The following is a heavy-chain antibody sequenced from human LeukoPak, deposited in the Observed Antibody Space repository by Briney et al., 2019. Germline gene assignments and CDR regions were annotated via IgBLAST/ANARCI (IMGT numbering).Heavy chain of an antibody. CDR3: AKPLGRNKLFGVDSEY. CDR2: ISWEGGST. CDR1: GFTFEDYT. J-gene: IGHJ4*02. V-gene: IGHV3-43*01. D-gene: IGHD3-3*01. Sequence: PGGTLRLSCAASGFTFEDYTMHWVRQAPGKGLEWVSLISWEGGSTFYADSVKGRFTISRDNTKNSLYLQMNSLTTEDTALYYFAKPLGRNKLFGVDSEYWGQGTLVTVSS.